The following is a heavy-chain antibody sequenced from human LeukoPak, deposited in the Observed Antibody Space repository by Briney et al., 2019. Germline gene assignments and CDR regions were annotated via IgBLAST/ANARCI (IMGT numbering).Heavy chain of an antibody. CDR2: INPNSGGT. V-gene: IGHV1-2*02. J-gene: IGHJ3*02. CDR1: GYTFTGYY. CDR3: ARDASPNDAFDI. Sequence: ASVKVSCKASGYTFTGYYMHWLRQAPGQGLEWMGWINPNSGGTNYAQKFQGRVTMTRDTSISTAYMELSRLRSDDTAVYYCARDASPNDAFDIWGQGTMVTVSS.